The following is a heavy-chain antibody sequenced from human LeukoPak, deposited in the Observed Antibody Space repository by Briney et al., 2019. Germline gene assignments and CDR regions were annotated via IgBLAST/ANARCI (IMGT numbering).Heavy chain of an antibody. CDR2: ITSSGSYT. CDR3: ARATSGTSYEY. J-gene: IGHJ4*02. V-gene: IGHV3-11*06. CDR1: GFTFSDYY. D-gene: IGHD3-10*01. Sequence: PGGSLRLSCAASGFTFSDYYMSWIRQTPEKGLEWVSYITSSGSYTNYADSVKGRFTISRDNAKHSLYLQMNSLRGEDTAVYFCARATSGTSYEYWGQGTLVTVSS.